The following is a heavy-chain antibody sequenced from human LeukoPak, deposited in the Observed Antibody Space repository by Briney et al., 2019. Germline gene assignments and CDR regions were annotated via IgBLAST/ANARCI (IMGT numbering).Heavy chain of an antibody. CDR3: ARHRGDYCTNGVCYKGAAAAGTVPFDY. Sequence: GESLKISCEGSGYIFTSYWIGRVRQMPGKSLEWMGIIFPGDSDTRYSPSFQGQVTISADKSISTADLQWSSLKASDTAMYYCARHRGDYCTNGVCYKGAAAAGTVPFDYWGQGTLVTVSS. D-gene: IGHD2-8*01. CDR1: GYIFTSYW. V-gene: IGHV5-51*01. CDR2: IFPGDSDT. J-gene: IGHJ4*02.